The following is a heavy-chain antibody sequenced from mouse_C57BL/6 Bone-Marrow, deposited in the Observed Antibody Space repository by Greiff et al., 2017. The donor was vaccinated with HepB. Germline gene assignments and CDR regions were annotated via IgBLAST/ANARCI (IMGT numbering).Heavy chain of an antibody. CDR2: ISDGGSYT. CDR1: GFTFSSYA. J-gene: IGHJ3*01. Sequence: EVKVVESGGGLVKPGGSLKLSCAASGFTFSSYAMSWVRQTPDKRLEWVATISDGGSYTYYPDNVKGRFTISRDNAKNNLYLQMSHLKSEDTAMYYCARDRDWDWFAYWGQGTLVTVSA. CDR3: ARDRDWDWFAY. D-gene: IGHD4-1*01. V-gene: IGHV5-4*01.